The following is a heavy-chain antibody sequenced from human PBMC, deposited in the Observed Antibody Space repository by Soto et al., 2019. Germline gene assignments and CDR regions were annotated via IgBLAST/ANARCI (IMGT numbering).Heavy chain of an antibody. V-gene: IGHV4-30-4*01. CDR3: AWWIQLWSPIGRHYRYGDV. CDR2: IYYSGST. D-gene: IGHD5-18*01. CDR1: GGSISSGDYY. Sequence: QVQLQESGPGLVKPSQTLSLTCTVSGGSISSGDYYWSWIRQPPGKGLEWIGYIYYSGSTYYNPCLKSQVTISGDTSTIQFSLKLSSVTAADTAVYYCAWWIQLWSPIGRHYRYGDVWGQGTTVTVSS. J-gene: IGHJ6*02.